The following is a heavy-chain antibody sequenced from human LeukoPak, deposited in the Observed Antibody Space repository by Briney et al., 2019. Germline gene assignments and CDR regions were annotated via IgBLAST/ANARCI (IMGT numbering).Heavy chain of an antibody. D-gene: IGHD3-10*01. CDR1: GYSISSGYY. CDR2: IYHSGSS. Sequence: SETLSLTCTVSGYSISSGYYWDWIRHPPGKGLEWIGSIYHSGSSYYNPSLKSRVTISVDTSKNQFTLKLSSVTAADTAVYYCAREAHYYGSGPGDYWGQGTLVTVSS. J-gene: IGHJ4*02. V-gene: IGHV4-38-2*02. CDR3: AREAHYYGSGPGDY.